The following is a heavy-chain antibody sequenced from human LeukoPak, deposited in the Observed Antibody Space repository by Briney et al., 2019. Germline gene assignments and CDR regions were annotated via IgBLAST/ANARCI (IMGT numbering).Heavy chain of an antibody. CDR3: ARVVGARAFDY. Sequence: PSETLSLTCTVSGGSISSYYWSWIRQTPGKGLEWIGYIYYSGGTKYDPPLKSRVTISVDNSKKQFSLKLSSVTAADTAVYYCARVVGARAFDYWGQGTLVTVSS. V-gene: IGHV4-59*01. D-gene: IGHD2-21*01. CDR1: GGSISSYY. J-gene: IGHJ4*02. CDR2: IYYSGGT.